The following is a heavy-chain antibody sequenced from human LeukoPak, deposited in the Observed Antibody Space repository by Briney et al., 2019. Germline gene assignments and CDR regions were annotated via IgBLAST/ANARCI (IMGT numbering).Heavy chain of an antibody. CDR1: GGTFSSYA. D-gene: IGHD5-24*01. Sequence: SVKVSCKASGGTFSSYAISWVRQAPGQGLGWMGGIIPIFGTANYAQKFQGRVAITTDESTSTAYMELSSLRSEGTAVYYCARHDRDGYNSDYWGQGTLVTVSS. V-gene: IGHV1-69*05. J-gene: IGHJ4*02. CDR2: IIPIFGTA. CDR3: ARHDRDGYNSDY.